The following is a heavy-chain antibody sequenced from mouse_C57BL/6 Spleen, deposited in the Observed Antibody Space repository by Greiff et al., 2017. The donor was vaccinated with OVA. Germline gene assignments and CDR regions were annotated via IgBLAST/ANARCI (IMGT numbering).Heavy chain of an antibody. Sequence: KVVESGGGLVQPGGSLKLSCAASGFTFSDYYMYWVRQTPEKRLEWVAYISNGGGSTYYPDTVKGRFTISRDNAKNTLYLQMSRLKSEDTAMYYCARHGRLYWYFDVWGTGTTVTVSS. CDR3: ARHGRLYWYFDV. CDR1: GFTFSDYY. J-gene: IGHJ1*03. V-gene: IGHV5-12*01. CDR2: ISNGGGST.